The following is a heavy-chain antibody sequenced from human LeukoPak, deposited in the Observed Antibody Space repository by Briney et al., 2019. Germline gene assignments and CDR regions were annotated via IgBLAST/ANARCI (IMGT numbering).Heavy chain of an antibody. V-gene: IGHV4-59*01. Sequence: PSETLSLTCTVSGGSISNYYWRWIRQPPGKGLEWIGYIYYSGNTNYNPSLKSRVTVSVDTSKNQFSLKLSSVTAADTAVYYCARESGSGYSSSWYDYWGQGTLVTVSS. J-gene: IGHJ4*02. CDR1: GGSISNYY. D-gene: IGHD6-13*01. CDR2: IYYSGNT. CDR3: ARESGSGYSSSWYDY.